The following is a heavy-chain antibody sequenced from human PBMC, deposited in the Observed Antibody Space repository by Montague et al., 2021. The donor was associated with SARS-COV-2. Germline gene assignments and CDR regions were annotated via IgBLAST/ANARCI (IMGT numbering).Heavy chain of an antibody. Sequence: TLSLTCTVSIGSISGGSYYWSWIRQPAGKGLEWIGRIYTSGGTNYNPSLKSRVTISVDTSKDQFSLKLSSVTAADTAVYYCARDGYSSGWNGLHWFDPWGQGTLVTVSS. J-gene: IGHJ5*02. V-gene: IGHV4-61*02. CDR3: ARDGYSSGWNGLHWFDP. CDR1: IGSISGGSYY. CDR2: IYTSGGT. D-gene: IGHD6-25*01.